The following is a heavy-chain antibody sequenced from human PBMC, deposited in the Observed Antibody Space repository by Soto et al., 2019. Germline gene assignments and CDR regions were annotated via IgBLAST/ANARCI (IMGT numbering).Heavy chain of an antibody. J-gene: IGHJ6*02. D-gene: IGHD2-2*01. CDR3: ARSQGSSTSLEIYYYYYYGMDV. CDR1: GGTFSSYA. Sequence: QVQLVQSGAEVKKPGSSVKVSCKASGGTFSSYAISWVRQAPGQGLEWMGGIIPISGTANYEQKFQGRVTITADESTSTACRERSSLRSEDTAVYYCARSQGSSTSLEIYYYYYYGMDVWGQGTTVTVSS. V-gene: IGHV1-69*01. CDR2: IIPISGTA.